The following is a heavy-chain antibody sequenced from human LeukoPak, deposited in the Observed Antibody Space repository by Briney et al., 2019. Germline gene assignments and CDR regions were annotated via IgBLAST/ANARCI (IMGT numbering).Heavy chain of an antibody. D-gene: IGHD3-9*01. V-gene: IGHV1-18*01. Sequence: ASVKVSCKASGYIFTSYGISWVRQAPGQGLEWMGWISAYNGNTIFAQKLQDRVTMGTDTPTSTVYMELRSLKSDDTAVYYCARDYSYDILTGTTDYFDSWGQGTLVTVSS. CDR1: GYIFTSYG. CDR3: ARDYSYDILTGTTDYFDS. J-gene: IGHJ4*02. CDR2: ISAYNGNT.